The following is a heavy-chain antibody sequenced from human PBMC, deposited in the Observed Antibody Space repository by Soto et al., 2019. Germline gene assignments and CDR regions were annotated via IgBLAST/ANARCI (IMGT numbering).Heavy chain of an antibody. D-gene: IGHD1-1*01. CDR3: ARGNGTYNWFDP. Sequence: GGCRRLSCAASGFTFSSYAMHWVRQARAKVLEWVAVIAYDGSNKYYADSVKGRFTISRDNSKNTLYLQMNSLSAEETAVYYCARGNGTYNWFDPWGQGTLVTVSS. V-gene: IGHV3-30-3*01. CDR2: IAYDGSNK. J-gene: IGHJ5*02. CDR1: GFTFSSYA.